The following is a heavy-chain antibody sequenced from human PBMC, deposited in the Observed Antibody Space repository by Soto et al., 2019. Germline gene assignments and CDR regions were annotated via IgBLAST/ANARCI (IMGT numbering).Heavy chain of an antibody. V-gene: IGHV3-7*01. J-gene: IGHJ4*02. CDR2: IKHDGSEK. CDR1: GFTFRAYL. D-gene: IGHD3-10*01. Sequence: GGSLRLSCAASGFTFRAYLMSWVRQAPGKGLEWVANIKHDGSEKYYVDSVKGRFTISRDNAKNSLYLQMNSLRAEDTAVYYCASGSHYFDYWGQGTLVTVSS. CDR3: ASGSHYFDY.